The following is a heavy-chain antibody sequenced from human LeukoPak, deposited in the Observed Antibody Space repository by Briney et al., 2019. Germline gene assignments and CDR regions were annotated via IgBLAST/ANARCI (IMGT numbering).Heavy chain of an antibody. D-gene: IGHD2-15*01. Sequence: SQTLPLTCTVSGGSISSGNYYWSWIRQPAGKGLEWIGRIYTSGSTNYNPSLKSRVTISLDTSKNQFSLKLSSVTAADTAVYYCTRGLPLFDYWGQGTLVTVSS. V-gene: IGHV4-61*02. J-gene: IGHJ4*02. CDR1: GGSISSGNYY. CDR2: IYTSGST. CDR3: TRGLPLFDY.